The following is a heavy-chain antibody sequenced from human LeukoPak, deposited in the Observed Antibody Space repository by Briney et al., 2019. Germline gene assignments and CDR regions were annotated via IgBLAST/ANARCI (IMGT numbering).Heavy chain of an antibody. CDR3: ARDGRYYDSSGYYGTFDY. D-gene: IGHD3-22*01. J-gene: IGHJ4*02. CDR1: GFTFSSYW. CDR2: IKQDGSEK. Sequence: PGGSVRLSCAASGFTFSSYWMSWVRQAPGKGLEWVANIKQDGSEKYYVDSVKGRFTISRDNAKNSLYLQMNSLRAEDTAVYYCARDGRYYDSSGYYGTFDYWGQGTLVTVSS. V-gene: IGHV3-7*01.